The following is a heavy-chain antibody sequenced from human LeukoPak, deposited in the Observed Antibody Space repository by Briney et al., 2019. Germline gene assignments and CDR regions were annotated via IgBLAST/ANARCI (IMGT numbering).Heavy chain of an antibody. CDR3: ARVGSNWYWLDP. Sequence: NSGGSLRLSCAASGFTFSDYYMTWIRQAPGKGLEWISCIADSGTTMYYADSVKGRFTISRDNAKNSLYLQMNSLRVEDTAMYYCARVGSNWYWLDPWGQGTLVSVSS. J-gene: IGHJ5*02. CDR1: GFTFSDYY. V-gene: IGHV3-11*01. D-gene: IGHD6-13*01. CDR2: IADSGTTM.